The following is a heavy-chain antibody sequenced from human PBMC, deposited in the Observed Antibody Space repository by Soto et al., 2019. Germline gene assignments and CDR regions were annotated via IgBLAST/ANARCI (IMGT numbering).Heavy chain of an antibody. D-gene: IGHD4-17*01. CDR2: ISSSSSYI. J-gene: IGHJ4*02. CDR1: GFTFSSYS. V-gene: IGHV3-21*01. Sequence: GGSLRLSCAASGFTFSSYSMNWVRQAPGKGLEWVSSISSSSSYIYYADSVKGRFTISRDNAKNSLYLQMNSLRAEDTAVYYCARGGGVDYGDPNGYYWGQGTLVTVSS. CDR3: ARGGGVDYGDPNGYY.